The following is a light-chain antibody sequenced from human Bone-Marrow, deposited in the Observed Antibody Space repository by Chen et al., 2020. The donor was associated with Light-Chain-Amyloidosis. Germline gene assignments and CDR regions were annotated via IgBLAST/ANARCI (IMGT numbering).Light chain of an antibody. J-gene: IGLJ2*01. CDR3: QSADSSGTYEVI. V-gene: IGLV3-25*03. CDR1: DLPTKY. Sequence: SYELTQPPSVSVSPGQTARITCSGDDLPTKYAYWYQQKPGQAPVLVIHSDTERPSGISERFSASSSGTTATLTISGVQAEDEADYHCQSADSSGTYEVIFGGGTKLTVL. CDR2: SDT.